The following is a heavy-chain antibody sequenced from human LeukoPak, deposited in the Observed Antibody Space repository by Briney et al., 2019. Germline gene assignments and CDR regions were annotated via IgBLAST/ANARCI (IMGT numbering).Heavy chain of an antibody. CDR2: ISPDSGDT. J-gene: IGHJ4*02. D-gene: IGHD2-15*01. CDR1: GYTFTGYY. Sequence: ASVKVSCKASGYTFTGYYTHWVRQAPGQGLEWMGWISPDSGDTNYAQKFQGRVTVTRDTSISTAYMEVSRLRSDDTAVYYCARGVVVAAPCPGYWGQGTPVTVSS. CDR3: ARGVVVAAPCPGY. V-gene: IGHV1-2*02.